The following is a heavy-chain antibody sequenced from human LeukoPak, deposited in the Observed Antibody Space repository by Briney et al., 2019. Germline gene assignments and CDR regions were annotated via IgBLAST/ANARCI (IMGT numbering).Heavy chain of an antibody. D-gene: IGHD3-16*01. J-gene: IGHJ4*02. CDR3: ASTRVCGGILLRPDCLYFED. Sequence: GGSLRLSRAASGFTFNNYVMSWVRQAPGKGLEWVSGISHTGGDTNYADTVLGRFTVSRDNSKNTLYLQMNSLRAEDTAIYYCASTRVCGGILLRPDCLYFEDWGQGALVTVSS. V-gene: IGHV3-23*01. CDR1: GFTFNNYV. CDR2: ISHTGGDT.